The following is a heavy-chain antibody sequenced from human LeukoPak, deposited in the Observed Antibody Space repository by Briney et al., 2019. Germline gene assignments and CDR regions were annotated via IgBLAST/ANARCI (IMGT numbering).Heavy chain of an antibody. CDR3: ARAGYSSGWDFDY. V-gene: IGHV3-23*01. D-gene: IGHD6-19*01. Sequence: GGSLRLSCAAAGFTFSTYGMTWVRQAPGKGLEWVSAIGGSGVSTYYADSVKGRFTISRDNSRNTLYLQMNSLRAEDTAVYYCARAGYSSGWDFDYWGQGTLVTVSS. J-gene: IGHJ4*02. CDR1: GFTFSTYG. CDR2: IGGSGVST.